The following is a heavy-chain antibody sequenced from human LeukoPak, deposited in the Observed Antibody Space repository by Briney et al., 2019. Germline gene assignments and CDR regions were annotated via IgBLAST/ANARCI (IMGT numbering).Heavy chain of an antibody. Sequence: PSETLSLTCAVSGGSISSSNWWSWVRQPPGKGLEWIGEMYHSGSTNYNPSLKSRVTISVDTSKNQFSLKLSSVTAADTAVYYCARDADSSGYFDYWGQGTLVTVSS. CDR3: ARDADSSGYFDY. J-gene: IGHJ4*02. D-gene: IGHD3-22*01. V-gene: IGHV4-4*02. CDR1: GGSISSSNW. CDR2: MYHSGST.